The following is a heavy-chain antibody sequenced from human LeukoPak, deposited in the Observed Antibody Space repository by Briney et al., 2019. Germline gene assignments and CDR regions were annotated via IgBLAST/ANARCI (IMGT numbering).Heavy chain of an antibody. Sequence: NPSETLSLTCTVSGGSISSSSYYWGWIRQPPGKGLEWIGSIYYSGSTYYNPSLKSRVTISVDTSKNQFSLKLSSVTAADTAVYYCARRGYSYGRTPFDYWGQGTLVTASS. V-gene: IGHV4-39*01. J-gene: IGHJ4*02. D-gene: IGHD5-18*01. CDR2: IYYSGST. CDR1: GGSISSSSYY. CDR3: ARRGYSYGRTPFDY.